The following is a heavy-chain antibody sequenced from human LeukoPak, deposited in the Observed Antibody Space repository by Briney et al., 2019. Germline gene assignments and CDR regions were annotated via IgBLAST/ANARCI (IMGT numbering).Heavy chain of an antibody. CDR1: GYTFTSYD. J-gene: IGHJ4*02. Sequence: GASVKVSCKASGYTFTSYDINWVRQATGQGLEWMGWMNPNSGNTGYAQKFQGRVTMTRNTSISTAYMELSSLRSEDTAVYYCARGARRVFYYDSIIGADWGQGTLVTVSS. V-gene: IGHV1-8*01. CDR3: ARGARRVFYYDSIIGAD. D-gene: IGHD3-22*01. CDR2: MNPNSGNT.